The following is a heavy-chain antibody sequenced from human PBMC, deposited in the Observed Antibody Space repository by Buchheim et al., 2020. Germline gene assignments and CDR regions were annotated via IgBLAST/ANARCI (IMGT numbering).Heavy chain of an antibody. V-gene: IGHV4-59*01. Sequence: QVQLQESGPGLVKPSETLSLTCTVSGGSISSYYWSWIRQPPGKGLEWIGYIYYSGSTNYNPSLKSRVTISVDTSKNQFSLKLSSVTAADTAVYYCAAGYYDLHNYYGMDVWGQGTT. CDR3: AAGYYDLHNYYGMDV. J-gene: IGHJ6*02. D-gene: IGHD3-22*01. CDR1: GGSISSYY. CDR2: IYYSGST.